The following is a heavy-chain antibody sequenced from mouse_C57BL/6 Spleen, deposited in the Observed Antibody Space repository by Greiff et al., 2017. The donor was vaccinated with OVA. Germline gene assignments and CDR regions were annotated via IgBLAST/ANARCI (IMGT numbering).Heavy chain of an antibody. CDR2: LWTGGGT. J-gene: IGHJ2*01. Sequence: QVQLKESGPGLVAPSQSLSITCTVSGFSLTSYAISWVRQPPGKGLEWLGVLWTGGGTNYNSALKSRLSISKDNSKSQVFLKMNSLQPDDTARYYCAREELGRGRGYLDYWGQGTTLTVSS. CDR1: GFSLTSYA. V-gene: IGHV2-9-1*01. D-gene: IGHD4-1*01. CDR3: AREELGRGRGYLDY.